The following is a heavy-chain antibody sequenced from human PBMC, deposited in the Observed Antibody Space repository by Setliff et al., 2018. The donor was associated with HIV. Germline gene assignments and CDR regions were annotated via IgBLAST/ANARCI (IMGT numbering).Heavy chain of an antibody. CDR2: IDDDGRST. Sequence: PGGSLRLSCAASGFTFSSYSMNWVRQAPGKGLEWVSRIDDDGRSTDYVASVKGRFTISRDNAKNTLYLQMNSLRAEDTAVYYCARGGAHDHSNFNWFDPWGQGTLVTVSS. J-gene: IGHJ5*02. V-gene: IGHV3-74*01. CDR3: ARGGAHDHSNFNWFDP. CDR1: GFTFSSYS. D-gene: IGHD4-4*01.